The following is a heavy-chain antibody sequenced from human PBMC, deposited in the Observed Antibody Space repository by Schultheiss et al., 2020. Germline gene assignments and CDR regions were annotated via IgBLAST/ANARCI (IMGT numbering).Heavy chain of an antibody. CDR1: GGTFSSYA. V-gene: IGHV1-69*06. CDR3: ARDNYDSSGYDPFFDY. CDR2: IIPIFGTA. D-gene: IGHD3-22*01. J-gene: IGHJ4*02. Sequence: SVKVSCKASGGTFSSYAISWVRQAPGQGLEWMGGIIPIFGTANYAQKFQGRVTITADKSTSTAYMELSSLRSEDTAVYYCARDNYDSSGYDPFFDYWGQGTLVTVSS.